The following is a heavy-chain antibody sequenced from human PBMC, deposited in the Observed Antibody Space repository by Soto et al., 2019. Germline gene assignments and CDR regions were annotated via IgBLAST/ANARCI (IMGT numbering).Heavy chain of an antibody. V-gene: IGHV5-10-1*01. D-gene: IGHD3-22*01. Sequence: GESLKISCKGSGYSFAGYWIPGVRQKPGKGLEWMGRIDPSDSQTYYSPSFRGHVTISVTKSITTVFLQWSSLRASDTAMYYCARQIYDSDTGPNFQYYFDSWGQGTPVTVSS. J-gene: IGHJ4*02. CDR3: ARQIYDSDTGPNFQYYFDS. CDR2: IDPSDSQT. CDR1: GYSFAGYW.